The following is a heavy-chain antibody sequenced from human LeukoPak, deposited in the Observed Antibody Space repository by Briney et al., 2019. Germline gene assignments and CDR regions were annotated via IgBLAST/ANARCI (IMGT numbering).Heavy chain of an antibody. CDR1: GYPFTSYA. V-gene: IGHV1-3*01. Sequence: GASVKVSCKASGYPFTSYAIHWVRQAPGQRLEWMGWINARNANTKYSQNFQGRVTVTIDTAASTAYVELSSLRSEDTAVYYCARGDRNTYYYDSGTFYDALDVWGQGTMVTVSS. D-gene: IGHD3-10*01. CDR3: ARGDRNTYYYDSGTFYDALDV. CDR2: INARNANT. J-gene: IGHJ3*01.